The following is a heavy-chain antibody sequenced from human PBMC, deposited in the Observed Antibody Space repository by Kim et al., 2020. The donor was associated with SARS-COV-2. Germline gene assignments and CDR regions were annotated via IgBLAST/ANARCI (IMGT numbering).Heavy chain of an antibody. CDR3: AREGGGVRGVIPFDY. J-gene: IGHJ4*02. CDR2: IYYSGST. Sequence: SETLSLTCTVSGGSISSSSYYWGWIRQPPGKGLEWIGSIYYSGSTYYNPSLKSRVTISVDTSKNQFSLKLSSVTAADTAVYYCAREGGGVRGVIPFDYWGQGTLVTVSS. CDR1: GGSISSSSYY. D-gene: IGHD3-10*01. V-gene: IGHV4-39*02.